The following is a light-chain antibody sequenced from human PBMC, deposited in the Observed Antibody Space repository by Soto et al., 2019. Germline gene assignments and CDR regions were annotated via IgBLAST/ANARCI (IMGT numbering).Light chain of an antibody. Sequence: EIVLTQSPGTLSLSPGERTTFSCRASQSVGSAYLAWYQQRPGQAPRLLIYGGSSRATGIPDRCSGRGSGTDFNLTISRLEPEDFALYYCQEYDTSPITFGQGTRLEIK. V-gene: IGKV3-20*01. CDR1: QSVGSAY. CDR3: QEYDTSPIT. J-gene: IGKJ5*01. CDR2: GGS.